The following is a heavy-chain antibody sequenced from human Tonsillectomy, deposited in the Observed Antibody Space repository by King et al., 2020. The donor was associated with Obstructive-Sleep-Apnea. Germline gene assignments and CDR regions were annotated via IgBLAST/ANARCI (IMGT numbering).Heavy chain of an antibody. J-gene: IGHJ4*02. CDR3: ARDRPYSSGWYRFDY. CDR2: IWYDGSNK. V-gene: IGHV3-33*01. D-gene: IGHD6-19*01. Sequence: VQLVQSGGGVVQPGRSLRLSCAASGFTFSSYDMHWVRQAPGKGLEWVAVIWYDGSNKYYADSVKGRFTISRDNSKNTLYLQMNSLRAEDTAVYYCARDRPYSSGWYRFDYWGQGTLVTVSS. CDR1: GFTFSSYD.